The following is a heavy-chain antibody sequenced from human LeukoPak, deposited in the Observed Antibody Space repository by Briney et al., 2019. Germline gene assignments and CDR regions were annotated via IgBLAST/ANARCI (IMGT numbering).Heavy chain of an antibody. Sequence: PGGSLRLSCAASGFTFSIYAMSWVRQAPGKGLQWVSSITSSGDGTYYADSVKGRFTISRDNSENMLYLQMNSLRAEDTAVYYCAKYPGYSSGWLDAFDIWGQGTMVTVSS. CDR1: GFTFSIYA. CDR3: AKYPGYSSGWLDAFDI. CDR2: ITSSGDGT. J-gene: IGHJ3*02. V-gene: IGHV3-23*01. D-gene: IGHD6-19*01.